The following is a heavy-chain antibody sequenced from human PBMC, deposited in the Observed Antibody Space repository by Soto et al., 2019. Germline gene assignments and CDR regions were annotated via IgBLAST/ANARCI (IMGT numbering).Heavy chain of an antibody. CDR1: GYNFSPFW. CDR2: IWHDGSQT. CDR3: EGRDDPLHI. J-gene: IGHJ3*02. V-gene: IGHV3-33*08. Sequence: PGGSLRLSCEASGYNFSPFWMHWVRQAPGKGLERVAVIWHDGSQTYYADSVRGRFTISRDNSKRTAYLQMNSLRAEDTGVYYCEGRDDPLHIWGQGTMVTVSS.